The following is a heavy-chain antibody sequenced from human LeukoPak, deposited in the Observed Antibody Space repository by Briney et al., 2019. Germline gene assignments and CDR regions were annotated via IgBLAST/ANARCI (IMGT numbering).Heavy chain of an antibody. CDR2: IIPIFGTA. D-gene: IGHD5-18*01. CDR1: GGTFSSYA. CDR3: AREGTASYVNWFDP. J-gene: IGHJ5*02. V-gene: IGHV1-69*05. Sequence: SVKVSCKASGGTFSSYAISWVRQAPGQGLEWMGGIIPIFGTANYAQKFQGRVTITTDESTSTAYMELSSLRSGDTAVYYCAREGTASYVNWFDPWGQGTLVTVST.